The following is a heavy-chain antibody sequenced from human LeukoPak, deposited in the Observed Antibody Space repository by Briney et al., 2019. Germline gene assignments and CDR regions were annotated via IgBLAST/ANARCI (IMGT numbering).Heavy chain of an antibody. J-gene: IGHJ4*02. V-gene: IGHV3-23*01. CDR3: AKGGAGVSAGTGAEGY. CDR2: ISGSDGST. Sequence: PGGSLRLSCAASGFTFSSNAMTWVRQAPGKGLEWVSTISGSDGSTYYADSVKGRFTISRDNSKNTPYLQMHSLRAEDTAVYYCAKGGAGVSAGTGAEGYWGRRTLVTVSS. D-gene: IGHD2-8*01. CDR1: GFTFSSNA.